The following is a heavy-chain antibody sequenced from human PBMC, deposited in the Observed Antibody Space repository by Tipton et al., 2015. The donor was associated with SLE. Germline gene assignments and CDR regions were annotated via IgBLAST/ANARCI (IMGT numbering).Heavy chain of an antibody. J-gene: IGHJ6*02. CDR2: IFDSGTT. CDR3: ARGPSNFDWLPSYAMDV. V-gene: IGHV4-31*03. Sequence: TLSLTCTVSGDSISSGGYYWSWIRQHPGKGLEWIGYIFDSGTTYYNPSLNGRLTISVDKSRNQFSLNLNSVTAADTAVYYCARGPSNFDWLPSYAMDVWGQGTTVVVSS. CDR1: GDSISSGGYY. D-gene: IGHD3-9*01.